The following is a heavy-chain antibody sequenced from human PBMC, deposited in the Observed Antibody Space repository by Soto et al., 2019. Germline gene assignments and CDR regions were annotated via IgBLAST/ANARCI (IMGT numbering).Heavy chain of an antibody. D-gene: IGHD6-19*01. CDR3: ARGLAVAYSPPLF. CDR1: GYTFTSYY. V-gene: IGHV1-46*01. J-gene: IGHJ4*02. Sequence: QVQLVQSGAEVKKPGASVKLSCKASGYTFTSYYVHWVRQAPAQGLEWMGLINPAGGRTSYAQQLQGRVTLNRDTSTSTVYMELSSLRYEDTAVYYCARGLAVAYSPPLFWGQGTLVTVSS. CDR2: INPAGGRT.